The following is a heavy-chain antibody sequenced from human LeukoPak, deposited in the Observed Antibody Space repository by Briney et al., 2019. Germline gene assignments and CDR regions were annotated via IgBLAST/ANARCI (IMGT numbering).Heavy chain of an antibody. V-gene: IGHV4-59*01. J-gene: IGHJ4*02. D-gene: IGHD6-19*01. CDR1: GGSISSYY. Sequence: PSETLSLTCTVSGGSISSYYWSWIRQPPGKGLEWIGYIYYSGSTNYNPSLKSRVTISVDTSKNQFSLKLSSVTAADTAVYYCARDGSGLYYFDYWGQGILVTVSS. CDR2: IYYSGST. CDR3: ARDGSGLYYFDY.